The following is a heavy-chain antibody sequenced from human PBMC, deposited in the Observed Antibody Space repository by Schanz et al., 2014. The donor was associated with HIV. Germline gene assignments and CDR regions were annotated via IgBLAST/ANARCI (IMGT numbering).Heavy chain of an antibody. J-gene: IGHJ6*02. Sequence: VQLVESGGGVVQPGRSLRLSCAASGFSFSSHGMHWVRQPPGKGLEWVANIKQDGSEKHYVDSVKGRFTISRDNAQNSLYLQMNSLRAEDTAVYYCARAGQLALEQGWGNYYYYYYYGMDVWGQGTTVTVSS. CDR1: GFSFSSHG. V-gene: IGHV3-7*01. CDR3: ARAGQLALEQGWGNYYYYYYYGMDV. D-gene: IGHD1-7*01. CDR2: IKQDGSEK.